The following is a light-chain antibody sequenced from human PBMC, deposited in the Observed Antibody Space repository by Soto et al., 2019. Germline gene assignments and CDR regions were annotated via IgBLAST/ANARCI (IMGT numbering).Light chain of an antibody. CDR2: DVS. CDR3: SSYTSSSTYV. CDR1: SSDVGGYNY. Sequence: QSALTQPASVSGSPGQSITISCTGTSSDVGGYNYVSWYQQHPGKAPKLMIYDVSNRPSGVSNRFSGSKSGNTASLTISGLQAEEEADYYCSSYTSSSTYVLGTGTKLTVL. J-gene: IGLJ1*01. V-gene: IGLV2-14*01.